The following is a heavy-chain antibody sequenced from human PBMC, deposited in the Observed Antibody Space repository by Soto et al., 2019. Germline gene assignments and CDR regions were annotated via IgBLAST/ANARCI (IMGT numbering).Heavy chain of an antibody. J-gene: IGHJ6*02. Sequence: PSETLSLTCNVSGGSIYTYYRSRIRQSPGKGLEWIGYIPDGGRTNYNPSHARRVTISVDTSKKQFPVTLSSGRAADTAIYFCAGYCSSSICPEEHYFGLEVWGQGTTGAVS. D-gene: IGHD2-2*01. CDR3: AGYCSSSICPEEHYFGLEV. V-gene: IGHV4-59*01. CDR2: IPDGGRT. CDR1: GGSIYTYY.